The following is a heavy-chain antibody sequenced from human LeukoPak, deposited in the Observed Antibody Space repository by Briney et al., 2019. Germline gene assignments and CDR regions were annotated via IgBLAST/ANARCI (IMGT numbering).Heavy chain of an antibody. CDR1: GYTFTGYY. V-gene: IGHV1-2*02. CDR3: ARGDYYGSGTYYKKTVDY. CDR2: INPNSGGT. Sequence: ASVKVSCKASGYTFTGYYMHWVRQAPGQGLEWMGWINPNSGGTNYAQKFQGRVTMTTDTSTSTAYMELRSLRSDDTAVYYCARGDYYGSGTYYKKTVDYWGQGTLVTVSS. D-gene: IGHD3-10*01. J-gene: IGHJ4*02.